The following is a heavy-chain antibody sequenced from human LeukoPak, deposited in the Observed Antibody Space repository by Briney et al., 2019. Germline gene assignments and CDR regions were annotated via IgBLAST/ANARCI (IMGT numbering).Heavy chain of an antibody. J-gene: IGHJ4*02. Sequence: SETLSLTCTVSGASISSGAYYWSWLRQPPGKGLEWIGYIYYSGTTNYNPSLKTRVTISVDTSKNQFSLKLSSVTAADTAVYYCARGPNYVWGSYRYFDYWGQGILVTVSS. V-gene: IGHV4-30-4*01. CDR1: GASISSGAYY. CDR3: ARGPNYVWGSYRYFDY. CDR2: IYYSGTT. D-gene: IGHD3-16*02.